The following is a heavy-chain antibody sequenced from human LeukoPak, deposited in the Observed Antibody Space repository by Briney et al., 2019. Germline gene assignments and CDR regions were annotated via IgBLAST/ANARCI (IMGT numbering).Heavy chain of an antibody. CDR3: AREALGLPFDY. J-gene: IGHJ4*02. CDR1: GDSISSNSYY. V-gene: IGHV4-39*02. CDR2: IYSSGST. Sequence: SETLSLTCTVSGDSISSNSYYWGWIRQPPGKGLEWIGSIYSSGSTYYNPSLKSRVTISVDTSKNQFSLKLSSVAAADTAVYYCAREALGLPFDYWGQGTLVTVSS. D-gene: IGHD1-7*01.